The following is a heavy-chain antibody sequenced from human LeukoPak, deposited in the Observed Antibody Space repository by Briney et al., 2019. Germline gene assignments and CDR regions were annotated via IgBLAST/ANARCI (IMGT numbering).Heavy chain of an antibody. V-gene: IGHV1-69*02. D-gene: IGHD2-2*01. CDR3: ARGPPCSSTSCVYYYYYYMDV. Sequence: ASVKVSCKASGGTFSSYTISWVRQAPGQGLEWMGRIIPILGIANYAQKFQGGVTITADKSTSTAYMELSSLRSEDTAVYYCARGPPCSSTSCVYYYYYYMDVWGKGTTVTVSS. J-gene: IGHJ6*03. CDR1: GGTFSSYT. CDR2: IIPILGIA.